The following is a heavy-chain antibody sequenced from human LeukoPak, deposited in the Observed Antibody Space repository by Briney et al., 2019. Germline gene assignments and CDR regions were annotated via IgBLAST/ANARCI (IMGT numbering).Heavy chain of an antibody. CDR2: ISSSSSYI. CDR3: ARDRHHRFGELFP. D-gene: IGHD3-10*01. Sequence: GGSLRLSCAASGFTFSSYSMNWVRQVPGKGLEWVSSISSSSSYIYHADSVKGRFTISRDNAKNSLYLQMNSLRAEDTAVYYCARDRHHRFGELFPWGQGTRVTVSS. V-gene: IGHV3-21*01. CDR1: GFTFSSYS. J-gene: IGHJ4*02.